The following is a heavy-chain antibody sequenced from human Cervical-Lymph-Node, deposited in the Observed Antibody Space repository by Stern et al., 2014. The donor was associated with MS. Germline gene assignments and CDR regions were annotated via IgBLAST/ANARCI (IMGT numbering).Heavy chain of an antibody. D-gene: IGHD3-3*01. J-gene: IGHJ5*02. V-gene: IGHV3-49*05. CDR3: TTSIFGVVALGWFDP. CDR2: IRSKAYGWTT. Sequence: EDQLVESGGGLVKPGRSLRLSCTASGFTFGDYAMSWFRQAPGKGLEWVGFIRSKAYGWTTEYAASVKGRFTISRDDSKSIAYLQINSLKTEDTAVYYCTTSIFGVVALGWFDPWGQGTLVTVSS. CDR1: GFTFGDYA.